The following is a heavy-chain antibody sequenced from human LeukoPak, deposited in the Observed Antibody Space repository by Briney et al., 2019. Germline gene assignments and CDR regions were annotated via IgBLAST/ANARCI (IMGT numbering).Heavy chain of an antibody. CDR1: GGSISSGGYY. J-gene: IGHJ6*02. D-gene: IGHD3-10*01. V-gene: IGHV4-31*03. Sequence: KPSQTLSLTCTVSGGSISSGGYYWSWIRQHPGKGLEWIGYIYYSGSTYYNPSLKSRVTISVDTSKNQFSLKLSSVTAADTAVYYCARDESELRRSYYYYYGMDVWGQGTTVTVSS. CDR3: ARDESELRRSYYYYYGMDV. CDR2: IYYSGST.